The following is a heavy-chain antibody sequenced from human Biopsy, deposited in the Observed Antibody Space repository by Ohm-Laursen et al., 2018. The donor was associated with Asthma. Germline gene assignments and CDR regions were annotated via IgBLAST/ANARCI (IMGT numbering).Heavy chain of an antibody. D-gene: IGHD3-22*01. J-gene: IGHJ4*02. CDR3: ARAPIPAYSDSSGFDL. Sequence: TLSLTCTVSGGSINIGDYYWSWIRQHPATGLEWIGYIYYSGSTYYNPSLKSRVSISLDTSKNQFSLSLTSVTAADTAVYFCARAPIPAYSDSSGFDLWGQGTLVTVSS. CDR1: GGSINIGDYY. V-gene: IGHV4-31*03. CDR2: IYYSGST.